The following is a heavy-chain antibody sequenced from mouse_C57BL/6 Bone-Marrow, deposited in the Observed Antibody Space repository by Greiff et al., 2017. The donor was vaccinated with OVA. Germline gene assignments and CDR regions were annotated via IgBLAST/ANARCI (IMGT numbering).Heavy chain of an antibody. CDR3: AGTYYSNYVWYFDV. V-gene: IGHV5-17*01. J-gene: IGHJ1*03. Sequence: DVQLVESGGGLVKPGGSLKLSCAASGFTFSDYGMHWVRQAPEKGLEWVAYISSGSSTIYYADTVKGRFTLSRDTATNTLFLQMTILRSEDTAMYYCAGTYYSNYVWYFDVWGTGTTVTVSS. CDR1: GFTFSDYG. D-gene: IGHD2-5*01. CDR2: ISSGSSTI.